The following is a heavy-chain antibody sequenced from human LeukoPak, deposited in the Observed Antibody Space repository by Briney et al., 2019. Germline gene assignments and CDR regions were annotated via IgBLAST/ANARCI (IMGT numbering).Heavy chain of an antibody. J-gene: IGHJ5*02. CDR3: AREIGGWFDP. D-gene: IGHD2/OR15-2a*01. Sequence: SETLSLTCDVSGASISSYYWSWIRQPPGKGLEWIGYIYSSGSTNYNPSLKSRVTISVDTSKNQFSLKLSSVTAADTAVYCCAREIGGWFDPWGQGILVTVSS. CDR2: IYSSGST. CDR1: GASISSYY. V-gene: IGHV4-59*01.